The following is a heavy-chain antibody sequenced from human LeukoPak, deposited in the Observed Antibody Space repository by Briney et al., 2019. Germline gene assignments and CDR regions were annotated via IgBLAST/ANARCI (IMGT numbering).Heavy chain of an antibody. CDR3: ARRGVGATTNY. D-gene: IGHD1-26*01. CDR2: INPSGGST. J-gene: IGHJ4*02. Sequence: APVKVSCKASGYTFTSYDINWVRQATGQGLEWMGIINPSGGSTSYAQKFQGRVTMTRDTSTSTVYMELSSLRSEDTAVYYCARRGVGATTNYWGQGTLVTVSS. CDR1: GYTFTSYD. V-gene: IGHV1-46*01.